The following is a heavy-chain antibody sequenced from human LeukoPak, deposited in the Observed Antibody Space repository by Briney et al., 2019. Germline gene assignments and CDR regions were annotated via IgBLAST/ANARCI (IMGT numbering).Heavy chain of an antibody. CDR2: IKQDGSEN. CDR3: TREDCGVDS. Sequence: GGSLRLSCAASGFTFSGFWMSWVRQAPGKGLEWVANIKQDGSENYYVDSVKGRFIISRDNARNSLYLQMNSLRAEDTAMYYCTREDCGVDSWGQGTLVTVAS. CDR1: GFTFSGFW. J-gene: IGHJ4*02. V-gene: IGHV3-7*01. D-gene: IGHD2-21*01.